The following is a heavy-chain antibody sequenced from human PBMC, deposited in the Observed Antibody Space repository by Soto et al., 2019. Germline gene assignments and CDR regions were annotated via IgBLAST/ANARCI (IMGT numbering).Heavy chain of an antibody. Sequence: ASVKVSCKASGYTFTGYYMHWVRQAPGQGLEWMGWINPNSGGTNYAQKFQGWVTMTRDTSISTAYMELSRLRSDDTAVYYCARDGALGENYYYYGMDVWGQGTTVTVS. V-gene: IGHV1-2*04. D-gene: IGHD3-16*01. J-gene: IGHJ6*02. CDR2: INPNSGGT. CDR3: ARDGALGENYYYYGMDV. CDR1: GYTFTGYY.